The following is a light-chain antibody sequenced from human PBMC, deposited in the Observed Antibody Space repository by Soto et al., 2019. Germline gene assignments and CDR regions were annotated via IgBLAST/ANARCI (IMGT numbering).Light chain of an antibody. CDR3: QQYGGTPPIT. J-gene: IGKJ5*01. V-gene: IGKV3-20*01. CDR1: QSVSSSY. CDR2: GAS. Sequence: EVVVTQSPATLSLSPGERATLSCRASQSVSSSYLAWYQHKPGQAPRFLIYGASSRATGIPDRFSGSGSGTDFTLTISRLEPEDFAVYYCQQYGGTPPITFGQGTRLENK.